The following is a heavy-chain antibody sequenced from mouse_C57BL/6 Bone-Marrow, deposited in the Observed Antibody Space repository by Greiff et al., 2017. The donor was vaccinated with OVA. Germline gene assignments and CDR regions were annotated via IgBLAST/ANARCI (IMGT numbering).Heavy chain of an antibody. CDR2: IDPENGDT. Sequence: EVQRVESGAELVRPGASVKLSCTASGFNIKDDYMHWVKQRPEQGLEWIGWIDPENGDTEYASKFQGKATITADASSNTAYLQLSSLTSEDTAVYYCTTWSDSYFDYWGQGTTLTVSS. D-gene: IGHD2-12*01. CDR1: GFNIKDDY. V-gene: IGHV14-4*01. J-gene: IGHJ2*01. CDR3: TTWSDSYFDY.